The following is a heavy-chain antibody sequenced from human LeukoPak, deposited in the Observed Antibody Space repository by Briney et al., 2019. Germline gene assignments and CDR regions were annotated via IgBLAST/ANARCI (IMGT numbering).Heavy chain of an antibody. D-gene: IGHD6-6*01. Sequence: PGGSLRLSCAVSGFTFSGFWMSWSRQAPGKGLEWVASINSDGSEGYYADVAKGRFTISRDNARNSLYLQINSLRAEDTAVYYCARSSYSSSSSVWGQGTMVTVSS. J-gene: IGHJ3*01. CDR3: ARSSYSSSSSV. CDR1: GFTFSGFW. CDR2: INSDGSEG. V-gene: IGHV3-7*03.